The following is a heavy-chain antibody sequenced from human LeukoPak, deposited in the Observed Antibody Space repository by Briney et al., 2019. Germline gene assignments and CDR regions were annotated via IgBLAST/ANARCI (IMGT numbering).Heavy chain of an antibody. J-gene: IGHJ4*02. Sequence: GGSLRLSCAASGFIFSNSPMHWVRQAPGKGLEWVAVISFDGATKYYADSVKGRFTISRDNSQNTLYLQMNTLRTEDTAVFYCARDNQAAAAIDYWGRGTLVTVSS. CDR3: ARDNQAAAAIDY. CDR2: ISFDGATK. CDR1: GFIFSNSP. V-gene: IGHV3-30-3*01. D-gene: IGHD6-25*01.